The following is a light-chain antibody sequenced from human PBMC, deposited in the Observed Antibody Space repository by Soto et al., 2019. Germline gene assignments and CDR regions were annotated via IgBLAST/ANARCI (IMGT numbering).Light chain of an antibody. Sequence: QAVVTQPPSVSGSPGQSVTISCTGPSSDVGSYNRVSWYQQPPGTAPKVMIYEVSNRPSGVPDRFSGSKSGNTASLTISWLQAEDEADYYCSSYTSSNTLVFGEGTKLTVL. V-gene: IGLV2-18*02. CDR3: SSYTSSNTLV. J-gene: IGLJ2*01. CDR2: EVS. CDR1: SSDVGSYNR.